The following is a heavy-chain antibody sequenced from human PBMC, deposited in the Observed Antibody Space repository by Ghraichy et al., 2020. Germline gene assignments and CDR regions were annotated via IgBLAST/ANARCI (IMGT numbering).Heavy chain of an antibody. Sequence: GGSLRLSCVVSGFTFSTYWMTWVRQAPGKGLEWVAYMNQDGSEIHYVDSVKGRFTISRENAKNSLYLQMNSLRAEDTAVYYCARDAAAGSSAWDYFDYWSQGNLVTVSS. J-gene: IGHJ4*02. V-gene: IGHV3-7*03. CDR3: ARDAAAGSSAWDYFDY. CDR2: MNQDGSEI. D-gene: IGHD6-19*01. CDR1: GFTFSTYW.